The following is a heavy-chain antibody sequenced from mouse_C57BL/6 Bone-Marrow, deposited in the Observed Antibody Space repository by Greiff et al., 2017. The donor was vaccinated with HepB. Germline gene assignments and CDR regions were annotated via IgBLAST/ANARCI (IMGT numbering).Heavy chain of an antibody. Sequence: VQLQQSGPELVKPGASVKISCKASGYAFSSSWMNWVKLRPGKGLEWIGRIYPGDGDTNYNGKFKGKATLTADKSSSTAYMQLSSLTSEDSAVYFCGPWFAYWGQGTLVTVSA. V-gene: IGHV1-82*01. J-gene: IGHJ3*01. CDR2: IYPGDGDT. CDR1: GYAFSSSW. CDR3: GPWFAY.